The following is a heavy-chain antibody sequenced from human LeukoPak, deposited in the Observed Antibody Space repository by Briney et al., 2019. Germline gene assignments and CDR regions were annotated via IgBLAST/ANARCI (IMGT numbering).Heavy chain of an antibody. Sequence: GGSLRLSCAASGFTFSNYAMTWVRQAPGKRLEWVSAISGSGSYTYYADSVKGRFTISRDNSENTLYLQMNSLGGEDTAVYYCAKGESTNGWYGNDYWGQGTLVTVSS. CDR3: AKGESTNGWYGNDY. V-gene: IGHV3-23*01. CDR1: GFTFSNYA. J-gene: IGHJ4*02. D-gene: IGHD6-19*01. CDR2: ISGSGSYT.